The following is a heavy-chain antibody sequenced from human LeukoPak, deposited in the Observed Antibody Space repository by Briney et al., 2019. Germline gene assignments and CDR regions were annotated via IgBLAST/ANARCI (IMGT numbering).Heavy chain of an antibody. CDR2: IFYSGNT. Sequence: SETLSLTCTVSGGSISSHYWSWIRQPPGKGLEWIGYIFYSGNTNYNPSLKSRVTISVVTSKNQFSLKLSSVTAADTAVYFCARDRGTLTAIDAFDIWGRGTVVTVSS. J-gene: IGHJ3*02. D-gene: IGHD1-14*01. V-gene: IGHV4-59*11. CDR3: ARDRGTLTAIDAFDI. CDR1: GGSISSHY.